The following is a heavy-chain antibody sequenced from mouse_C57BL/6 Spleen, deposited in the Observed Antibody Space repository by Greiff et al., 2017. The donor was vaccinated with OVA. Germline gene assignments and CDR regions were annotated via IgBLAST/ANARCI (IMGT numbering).Heavy chain of an antibody. J-gene: IGHJ4*01. CDR1: GFTFSDYR. D-gene: IGHD1-1*01. Sequence: VQLKESGGGLVKPGGSLKLSCAASGFTFSDYRMHWVRQAPEKGLEWVAYISSGSSTIYYADTVKGRFTISRDNAKNTLFLQMTSLRSEDTAMYYCASNYGYYYAMDYWGQGTSVTVSS. V-gene: IGHV5-17*01. CDR3: ASNYGYYYAMDY. CDR2: ISSGSSTI.